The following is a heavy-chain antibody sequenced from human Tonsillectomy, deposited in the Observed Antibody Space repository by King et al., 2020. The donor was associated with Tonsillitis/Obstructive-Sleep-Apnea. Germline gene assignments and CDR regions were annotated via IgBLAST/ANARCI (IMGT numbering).Heavy chain of an antibody. V-gene: IGHV3-48*03. D-gene: IGHD3-16*01. CDR3: ARDGLYDYSP. Sequence: QLVQSGGGSVQPGGSLRLSCAASGFTFSSYEFNWVRQAPGKGLEWLSYISSSGSTIYYADSVKGRFTISRDNAKNSLYLQMNSLRAEDTAVYYCARDGLYDYSPWGQGTLVTVSS. CDR2: ISSSGSTI. J-gene: IGHJ5*02. CDR1: GFTFSSYE.